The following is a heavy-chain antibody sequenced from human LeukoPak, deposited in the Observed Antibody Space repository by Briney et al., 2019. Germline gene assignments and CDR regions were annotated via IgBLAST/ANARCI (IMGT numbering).Heavy chain of an antibody. Sequence: GRSLTLSCAASGLDFSTYGMHWVRQAPGKGLEWVAVIWSDGSNKYYADSVKGRFTISRDNSKNTLYLQMSSLRAEDTAVYYCASAAGPFDHWGQGTLVTVSS. CDR2: IWSDGSNK. CDR1: GLDFSTYG. V-gene: IGHV3-33*01. CDR3: ASAAGPFDH. J-gene: IGHJ4*02. D-gene: IGHD6-13*01.